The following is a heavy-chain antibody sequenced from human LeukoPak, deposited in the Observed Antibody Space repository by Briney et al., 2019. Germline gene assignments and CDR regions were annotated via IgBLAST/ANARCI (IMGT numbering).Heavy chain of an antibody. J-gene: IGHJ6*04. D-gene: IGHD2-2*01. CDR2: ISSSSSYT. CDR3: ARVGYCSSTSCYERDYYYYGMDV. V-gene: IGHV3-11*06. Sequence: PGGSLRLFCAACGFTFSHYYMSWLRQAPGKGLEWVSYISSSSSYTNYADSVKGRFTISRDNAKNSLYLQMNSLRAEDTAVYYCARVGYCSSTSCYERDYYYYGMDVWGKGTTVTVSS. CDR1: GFTFSHYY.